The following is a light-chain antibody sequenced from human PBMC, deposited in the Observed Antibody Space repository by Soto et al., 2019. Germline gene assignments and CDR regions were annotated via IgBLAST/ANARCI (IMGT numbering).Light chain of an antibody. CDR3: MQGTHWPYS. J-gene: IGKJ2*03. CDR1: QSLAYSDGNTY. CDR2: KVS. Sequence: DVVMTQSPLSLSVTLGQPASISCRSSQSLAYSDGNTYLNWFYQRPGQSPRRLIYKVSNRDSGVXDXXSGSGSGTDFILKINRVEAEDVGVYYCMQGTHWPYSFGQGTKLEIK. V-gene: IGKV2-30*01.